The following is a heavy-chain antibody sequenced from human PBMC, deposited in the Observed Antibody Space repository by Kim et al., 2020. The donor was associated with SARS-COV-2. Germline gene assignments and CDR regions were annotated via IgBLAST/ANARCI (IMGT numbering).Heavy chain of an antibody. D-gene: IGHD4-4*01. J-gene: IGHJ5*02. Sequence: SVKVSCKASGGTFHSFSFSWVRQAPGQGLEWMGTIVPIFDSANYAQSFQGRVTISADEDTRTVSMELSGLTSDDTAVYYCATGNLHFEWLDPWGQGTLVTVS. CDR2: IVPIFDSA. V-gene: IGHV1-69*13. CDR1: GGTFHSFS. CDR3: ATGNLHFEWLDP.